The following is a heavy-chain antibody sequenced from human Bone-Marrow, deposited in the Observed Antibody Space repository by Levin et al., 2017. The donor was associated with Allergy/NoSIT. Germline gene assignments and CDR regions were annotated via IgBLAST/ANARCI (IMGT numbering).Heavy chain of an antibody. CDR2: ISSSSSYI. Sequence: GESLKISCAASGFTFSSYSMNWVRQAPGKGLEWVSSISSSSSYIYYADSVKGRFTISRDNAKNSLYLQMNSLRAEDTAVYYCARDRPGGSLFDYWGQGTLVTVSS. CDR3: ARDRPGGSLFDY. CDR1: GFTFSSYS. J-gene: IGHJ4*02. D-gene: IGHD2-15*01. V-gene: IGHV3-21*01.